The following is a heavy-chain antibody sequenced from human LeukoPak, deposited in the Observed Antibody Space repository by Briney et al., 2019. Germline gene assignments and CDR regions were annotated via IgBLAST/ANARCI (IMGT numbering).Heavy chain of an antibody. V-gene: IGHV3-21*01. J-gene: IGHJ4*02. CDR3: ARDPAYGYGDYPSFDY. Sequence: GGSLRLSCAAYGFTFSSYGMNWVRPAPGNGREWVASIISSSSYLYYADSVKGRFTISRDNAKNSLYLQMNSLRAEDTAVYYCARDPAYGYGDYPSFDYWGQGTLVTVSS. D-gene: IGHD4-17*01. CDR1: GFTFSSYG. CDR2: IISSSSYL.